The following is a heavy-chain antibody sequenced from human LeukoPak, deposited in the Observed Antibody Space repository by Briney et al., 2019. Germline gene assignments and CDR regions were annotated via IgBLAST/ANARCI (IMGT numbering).Heavy chain of an antibody. CDR3: AREPSDIVVACYYYGMDV. Sequence: PGGSLRLSCAASGFTFSSYAMHWVRQAPGKGLEWVAVILYDGSNKYYADSVKGRFTISRDNSKNTLYLQMNSLRAEDTAVYYCAREPSDIVVACYYYGMDVWGQGTTVTVS. CDR1: GFTFSSYA. J-gene: IGHJ6*02. D-gene: IGHD2-15*01. V-gene: IGHV3-30-3*01. CDR2: ILYDGSNK.